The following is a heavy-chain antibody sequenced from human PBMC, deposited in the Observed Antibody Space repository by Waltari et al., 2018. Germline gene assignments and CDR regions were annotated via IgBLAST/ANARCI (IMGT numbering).Heavy chain of an antibody. CDR3: ARHSSLIAAPDYYYYGMDV. CDR2: IYYSGRT. J-gene: IGHJ6*02. V-gene: IGHV4-39*01. D-gene: IGHD6-13*01. CDR1: GGSISSSSYY. Sequence: QLQLQESGPGLVKPSETLSLTCTVSGGSISSSSYYWGWIRQPPGKGLEWIGSIYYSGRTYYNPALKSRVTISVDTSKNQFSLKRSSGTAADTAVYYCARHSSLIAAPDYYYYGMDVWGQGTTVTVSS.